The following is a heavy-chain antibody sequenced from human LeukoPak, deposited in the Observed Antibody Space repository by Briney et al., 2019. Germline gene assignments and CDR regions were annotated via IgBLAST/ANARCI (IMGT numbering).Heavy chain of an antibody. D-gene: IGHD3-9*01. V-gene: IGHV3-23*01. J-gene: IGHJ4*02. CDR1: GFTFSSYG. CDR2: ISGSGGST. Sequence: PRGSLRLSCAASGFTFSSYGMSWVRQAPGKVLEWVSAISGSGGSTYYADSVKGRFTISRDNSKSTLYLQMNSLRAEDTAVYYCAKVLRYFDWLDHVGPGDYFDYWGQGTLVTVSS. CDR3: AKVLRYFDWLDHVGPGDYFDY.